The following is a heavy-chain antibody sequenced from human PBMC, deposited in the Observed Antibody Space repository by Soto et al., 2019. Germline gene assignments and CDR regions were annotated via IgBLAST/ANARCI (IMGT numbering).Heavy chain of an antibody. CDR3: ARETRGSSGLWFDP. J-gene: IGHJ5*02. CDR1: GFTFSSYA. CDR2: ISYDGSNK. V-gene: IGHV3-30-3*01. Sequence: QVQLVESGGGVVQPGRSLRLSCAASGFTFSSYAMHWVRQAPGKGLEWVAVISYDGSNKYYADSVKGRFTISRDNSKKTLYLQMNSLRAEDTAVYYCARETRGSSGLWFDPWGQGTLVTVSS. D-gene: IGHD6-19*01.